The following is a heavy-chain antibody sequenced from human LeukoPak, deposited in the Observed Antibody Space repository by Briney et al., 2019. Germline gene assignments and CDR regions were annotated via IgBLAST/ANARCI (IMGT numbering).Heavy chain of an antibody. D-gene: IGHD2-2*01. CDR1: GFTFTDYY. V-gene: IGHV3-11*06. Sequence: PGGSLRLSCAASGFTFTDYYMSWIRQAPGKGLEWLSYISSGSSDTNYADSVKGRFTISRDNAKKSLYLQMNSLRAEDTAVYYCARDCGSTGCDYWGQGTLVTVSS. CDR2: ISSGSSDT. J-gene: IGHJ4*02. CDR3: ARDCGSTGCDY.